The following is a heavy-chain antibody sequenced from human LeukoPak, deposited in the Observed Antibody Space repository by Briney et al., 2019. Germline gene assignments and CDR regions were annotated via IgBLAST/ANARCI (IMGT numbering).Heavy chain of an antibody. CDR2: IIPIFGIA. CDR3: ARSRDYGSGTDY. Sequence: GSSVKVSCKASGGTFSSYAISWVRQAPGQGLEWMGRIIPIFGIANYAQKFQGRVTITADKSTSTAYMELSSLRSGDTAVYYCARSRDYGSGTDYWGQGTLVTVSS. CDR1: GGTFSSYA. V-gene: IGHV1-69*04. D-gene: IGHD3-10*01. J-gene: IGHJ4*02.